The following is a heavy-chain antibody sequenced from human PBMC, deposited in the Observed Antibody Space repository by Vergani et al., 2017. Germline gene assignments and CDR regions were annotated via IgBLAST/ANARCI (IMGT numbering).Heavy chain of an antibody. J-gene: IGHJ6*02. Sequence: QVQLVQSGAEVKKPGSSVKVSCKASGGTFSSYAIGWVRQAPGQGLEWMGGIIPIFGTANYAQKFQGRVTITADKSTSTAYMELSSLRSEDTAVYYCARALYCSGGCCYSTMDVWGQGTTVTVSS. D-gene: IGHD2-15*01. CDR2: IIPIFGTA. CDR1: GGTFSSYA. CDR3: ARALYCSGGCCYSTMDV. V-gene: IGHV1-69*06.